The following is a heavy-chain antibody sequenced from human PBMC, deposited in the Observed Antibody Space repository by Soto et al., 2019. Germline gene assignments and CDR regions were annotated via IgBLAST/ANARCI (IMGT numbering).Heavy chain of an antibody. CDR2: IYFSGST. CDR1: GGSISSYY. V-gene: IGHV4-59*01. CDR3: ARGSIAAQLHY. Sequence: QVQLQESGPGLVKPSETLSLTCTVAGGSISSYYWSWIRQPPGKGLEWIGYIYFSGSTNYNPSLTRRVTISVDTSKNQFSLKLSSVTAADTAVYYCARGSIAAQLHYWGQGTLVTVSS. J-gene: IGHJ4*02. D-gene: IGHD6-6*01.